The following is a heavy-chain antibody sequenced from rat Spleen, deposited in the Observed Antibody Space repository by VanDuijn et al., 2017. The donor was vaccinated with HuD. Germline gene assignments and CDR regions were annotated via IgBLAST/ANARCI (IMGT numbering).Heavy chain of an antibody. Sequence: EVQLVESGGGLVQPGRSMKLSCAASGFTFNNYDMAWVRQAPTKGLEWVASISHDGGGTYYRDSVKGRFTISRDNAKSSLYLQMDSLRSDDTATYYCTTDRRYYDDSYVMDAWGQGASVTVSS. CDR2: ISHDGGGT. D-gene: IGHD1-12*02. V-gene: IGHV5-20*01. CDR1: GFTFNNYD. CDR3: TTDRRYYDDSYVMDA. J-gene: IGHJ4*01.